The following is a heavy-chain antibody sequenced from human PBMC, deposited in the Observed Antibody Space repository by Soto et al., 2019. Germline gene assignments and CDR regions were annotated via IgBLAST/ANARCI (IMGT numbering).Heavy chain of an antibody. CDR1: GNTFINYY. Sequence: GASVKVSCKASGNTFINYYIQWVRQAPGQGLEWMGVINPNGGSTVYAQKFQGRVTLTRDTSTSTVYVELSSLRSDDTAVYFCVRATAARQRDYSYHYYLHIWGKGTTVTVSS. CDR3: VRATAARQRDYSYHYYLHI. D-gene: IGHD6-6*01. J-gene: IGHJ6*03. CDR2: INPNGGST. V-gene: IGHV1-46*03.